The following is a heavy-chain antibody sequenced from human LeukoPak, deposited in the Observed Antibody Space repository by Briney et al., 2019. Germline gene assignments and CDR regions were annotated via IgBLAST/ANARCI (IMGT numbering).Heavy chain of an antibody. J-gene: IGHJ4*02. CDR1: GGSISSSSYY. Sequence: SETLSLTCTVSGGSISSSSYYWGWLRQPPGKGLEWIGSIYYSGSTYYNPSLKSRVTISVDTSKNQFSLELTSVTAADTAVYYCARIGAAGTRYYFDYWSQGTLVTVSS. V-gene: IGHV4-39*01. CDR3: ARIGAAGTRYYFDY. D-gene: IGHD6-13*01. CDR2: IYYSGST.